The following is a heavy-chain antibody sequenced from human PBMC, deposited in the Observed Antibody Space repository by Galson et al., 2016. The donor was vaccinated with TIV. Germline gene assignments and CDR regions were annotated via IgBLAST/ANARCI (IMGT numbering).Heavy chain of an antibody. CDR1: GGTFNSYG. Sequence: SVKVSCKASGGTFNSYGISWVRQAPGQGLQRMGGIIPVFGTTKYSQDFQGRVAVTADESTGTAYMELSGLRFDDTAVYFCARSRGYSYGYVDPWGQGTRVTVSA. V-gene: IGHV1-69*13. CDR2: IIPVFGTT. CDR3: ARSRGYSYGYVDP. D-gene: IGHD5-18*01. J-gene: IGHJ5*02.